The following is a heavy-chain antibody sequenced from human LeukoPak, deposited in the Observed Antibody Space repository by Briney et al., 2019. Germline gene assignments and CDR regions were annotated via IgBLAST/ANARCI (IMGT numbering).Heavy chain of an antibody. CDR1: GFTFSSYA. CDR3: ARVAAAVGI. V-gene: IGHV3-30-3*01. CDR2: ISYDGSNK. D-gene: IGHD6-13*01. J-gene: IGHJ4*02. Sequence: PGRSLRLSCAASGFTFSSYAMHWVRQAPGKGLEWVAVISYDGSNKYYADSVKGRFTISRDNSKNTLYLQMNSLRAEDTAVYYCARVAAAVGIWGQGTLATVSS.